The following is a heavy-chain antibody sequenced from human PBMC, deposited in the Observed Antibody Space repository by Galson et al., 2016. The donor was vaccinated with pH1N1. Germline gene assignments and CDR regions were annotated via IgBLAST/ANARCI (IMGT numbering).Heavy chain of an antibody. CDR1: GGSISSSSYY. CDR2: IYYSGST. V-gene: IGHV4-39*01. J-gene: IGHJ5*02. Sequence: SETLSLTCTVSGGSISSSSYYWGWIHQPPGKGLEWIGRIYYSGSTYYSPSLKSRVTISVDTSKNQFSLKLSSVTAADTAVYYCARHGAGEYSDWFDPWGQGTLVTVSS. CDR3: ARHGAGEYSDWFDP. D-gene: IGHD2/OR15-2a*01.